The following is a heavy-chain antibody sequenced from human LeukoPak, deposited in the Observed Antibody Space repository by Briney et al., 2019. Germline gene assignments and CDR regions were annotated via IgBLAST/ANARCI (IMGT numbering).Heavy chain of an antibody. CDR1: GGSISSSSYY. CDR2: IYYSGST. Sequence: SETLSLTCTVSGGSISSSSYYWGWIRQPPGKGLEWIGSIYYSGSTYYNPSLKSRVTISVDTSKNQFSLKLSSVTAADTAVYYCARGSYDYVWGSYRLSRAYYFDYWGQGTLVTVSS. V-gene: IGHV4-39*07. D-gene: IGHD3-16*02. CDR3: ARGSYDYVWGSYRLSRAYYFDY. J-gene: IGHJ4*02.